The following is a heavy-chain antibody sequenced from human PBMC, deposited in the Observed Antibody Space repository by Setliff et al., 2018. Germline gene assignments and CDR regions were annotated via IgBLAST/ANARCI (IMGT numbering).Heavy chain of an antibody. J-gene: IGHJ6*02. CDR3: AKVNNRFWSGYYPYYYGMDV. CDR2: ISAISDST. CDR1: GFSFSSYA. V-gene: IGHV3-23*01. D-gene: IGHD3-3*01. Sequence: GGSLRLSCAASGFSFSSYAMSWVRQAPGKGLEWVSSISAISDSTYYADSVKGRFTISRSSSKNTLYLQMNSLRAEDTAVYYCAKVNNRFWSGYYPYYYGMDVWGQGTTVTVSS.